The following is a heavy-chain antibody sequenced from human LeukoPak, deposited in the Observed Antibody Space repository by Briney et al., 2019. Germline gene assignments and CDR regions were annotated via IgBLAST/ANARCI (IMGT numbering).Heavy chain of an antibody. J-gene: IGHJ3*02. Sequence: ASVKVSCKASGGTFSSYAISWVRQAPGQGLEWMGGIIPIFGTANYAQKFQGRVTITADESTSTAYMELSSLRSEDTAVYYCARSPRITMIVVATGAFDIWGQGTMVTVSS. CDR3: ARSPRITMIVVATGAFDI. V-gene: IGHV1-69*13. D-gene: IGHD3-22*01. CDR1: GGTFSSYA. CDR2: IIPIFGTA.